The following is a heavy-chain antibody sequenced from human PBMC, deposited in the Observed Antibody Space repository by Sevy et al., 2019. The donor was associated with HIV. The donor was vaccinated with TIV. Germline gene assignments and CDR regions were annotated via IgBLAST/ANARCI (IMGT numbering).Heavy chain of an antibody. V-gene: IGHV3-21*01. D-gene: IGHD3-10*01. CDR2: ISSCSSYI. CDR1: GLTFSSYT. CDR3: ARGADYNFDI. Sequence: GGSLRLSCAASGLTFSSYTMNWVRQAPGKGLEWVSSISSCSSYIYNADSVKGRFTISRDNAKNSLFLRMHSLRAEDTALYSCARGADYNFDIWGQGPMVSVSS. J-gene: IGHJ3*02.